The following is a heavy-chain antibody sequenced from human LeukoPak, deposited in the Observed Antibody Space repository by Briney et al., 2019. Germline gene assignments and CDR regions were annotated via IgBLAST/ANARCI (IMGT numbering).Heavy chain of an antibody. CDR3: ARVPDYGDYVNAFDI. CDR2: ISYDGSNK. CDR1: GFTFSSYA. D-gene: IGHD4-17*01. J-gene: IGHJ3*02. V-gene: IGHV3-30-3*01. Sequence: PGRSLRLSCAASGFTFSSYAMHWVRQAPGKGLEWVAVISYDGSNKYYADSVKGRFTISRDNSKNTLYLQMNSLRAEDTAVYYCARVPDYGDYVNAFDIWGQGTMVTVSS.